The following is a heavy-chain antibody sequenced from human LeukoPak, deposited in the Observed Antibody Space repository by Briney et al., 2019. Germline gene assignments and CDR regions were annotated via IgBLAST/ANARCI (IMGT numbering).Heavy chain of an antibody. CDR3: AKDRPYYYGSGTSGSFDY. V-gene: IGHV3-23*01. CDR2: ISGSGGST. Sequence: GGSLRLSCAASAFTFSSYAMSWVRQAPGKGLEWVSAISGSGGSTYYADSVKGRFTISRDNSKNTLYLQMNSLRAEDTAVYYCAKDRPYYYGSGTSGSFDYWGQGTLVTVSS. J-gene: IGHJ4*02. D-gene: IGHD3-10*01. CDR1: AFTFSSYA.